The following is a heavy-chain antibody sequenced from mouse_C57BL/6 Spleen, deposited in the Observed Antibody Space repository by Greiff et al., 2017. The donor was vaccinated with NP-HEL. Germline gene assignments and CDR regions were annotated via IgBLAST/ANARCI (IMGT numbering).Heavy chain of an antibody. D-gene: IGHD1-1*01. V-gene: IGHV1-15*01. CDR3: TEYGSSYGYAMDY. CDR2: IDPETGGT. Sequence: QVQLQQSGAELVRPGASVTLSCKASGYTFTDYEMHWVKQTPVHGLEWIGAIDPETGGTAYNQKFKGKAILTADKSSSTAYMELRSLTSEDSAVYYCTEYGSSYGYAMDYWGQGTSVTVSS. J-gene: IGHJ4*01. CDR1: GYTFTDYE.